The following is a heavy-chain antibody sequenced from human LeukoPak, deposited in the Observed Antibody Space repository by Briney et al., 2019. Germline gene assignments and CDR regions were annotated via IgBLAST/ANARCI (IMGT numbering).Heavy chain of an antibody. CDR2: IKSKADGGTT. V-gene: IGHV3-15*01. Sequence: GGSLRLSCAAPGFTFSYAWMNWSRQAPGKGLEWVGRIKSKADGGTTDYAAPVKGRFTISRDDSKNTFYLQMNSLKTEDTAVYYCTTRVAVAGTRFDYWGQGTLVTVSS. J-gene: IGHJ4*02. D-gene: IGHD6-19*01. CDR1: GFTFSYAW. CDR3: TTRVAVAGTRFDY.